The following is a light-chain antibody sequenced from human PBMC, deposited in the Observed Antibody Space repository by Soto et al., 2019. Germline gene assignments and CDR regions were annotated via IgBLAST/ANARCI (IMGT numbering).Light chain of an antibody. CDR3: LQDINYPWT. Sequence: ALQMTQSPSSLSASVGDRVTISCRASQGIGNALDWYQQKPGKPPKVLIYGASNLQSGVPPRFSGSGSGTDFTLAISSLQPEDSATYYCLQDINYPWTFGQGTKVDIK. CDR1: QGIGNA. V-gene: IGKV1-6*01. J-gene: IGKJ1*01. CDR2: GAS.